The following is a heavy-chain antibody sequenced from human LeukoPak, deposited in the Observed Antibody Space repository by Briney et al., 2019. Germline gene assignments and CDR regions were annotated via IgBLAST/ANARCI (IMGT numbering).Heavy chain of an antibody. J-gene: IGHJ4*02. Sequence: QPGGSLRLSCTMFGLTFNNYGVHWVRQAPGKGLEWVAGISDDGSHKYYGDSVKGRLTISRDNAKNSLYLQMNSLRAEDTAVYYCARDEVEFTFDYWGQGTLVTVSS. V-gene: IGHV3-33*05. D-gene: IGHD3-10*01. CDR2: ISDDGSHK. CDR3: ARDEVEFTFDY. CDR1: GLTFNNYG.